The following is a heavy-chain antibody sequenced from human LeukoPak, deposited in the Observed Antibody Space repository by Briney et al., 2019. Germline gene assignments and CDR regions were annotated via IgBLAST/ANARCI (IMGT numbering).Heavy chain of an antibody. J-gene: IGHJ4*02. CDR3: AKRTMSAFDS. Sequence: GGSLRLSCTASGFTFRTYAMNWVRQAPGKGLEWLSGISGSGNGTYYADSVKGRFTLSRDNSKNVVYLQMNSLTVEDAATYYCAKRTMSAFDSWGQGTLLIVSS. CDR1: GFTFRTYA. CDR2: ISGSGNGT. D-gene: IGHD5-24*01. V-gene: IGHV3-23*01.